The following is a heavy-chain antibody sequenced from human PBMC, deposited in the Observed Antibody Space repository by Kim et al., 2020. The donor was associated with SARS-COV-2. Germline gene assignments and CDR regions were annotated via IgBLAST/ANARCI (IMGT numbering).Heavy chain of an antibody. J-gene: IGHJ4*02. CDR3: ARHSQRYYFDY. V-gene: IGHV4-59*08. Sequence: SETLSLTCTVPGGSISSYYWSWIRQPPGKGLEWIGYIYYSGSTNYNPSLKSRVTISVDTSKNQFSLKLSSVTAADTAVYYCARHSQRYYFDYWGQGTLVTVSS. CDR1: GGSISSYY. CDR2: IYYSGST. D-gene: IGHD6-25*01.